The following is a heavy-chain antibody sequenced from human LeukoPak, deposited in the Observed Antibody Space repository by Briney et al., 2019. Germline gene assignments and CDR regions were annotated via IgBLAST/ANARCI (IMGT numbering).Heavy chain of an antibody. J-gene: IGHJ4*02. D-gene: IGHD3-10*01. CDR1: GYSISSGYY. V-gene: IGHV4-38-2*02. Sequence: SETLSLTCTVSGYSISSGYYWGWIRQPPGKGLEWIGSIYHSGSTYYNPSLKSRVTISVDKSKNQFSLKLSSVTAADTAVYYCARLYYYGSGSYYDYFDYWGQGTLVTVSS. CDR2: IYHSGST. CDR3: ARLYYYGSGSYYDYFDY.